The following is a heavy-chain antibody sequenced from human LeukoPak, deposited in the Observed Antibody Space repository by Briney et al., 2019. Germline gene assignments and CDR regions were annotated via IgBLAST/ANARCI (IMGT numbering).Heavy chain of an antibody. J-gene: IGHJ4*02. Sequence: PGGSLRLSCAASGFTFSDYWMSWVRQTPGKGLEWVANIKHDGSAKYYLDSVKGRFTLSRDNARNSLYLQMNSLRAEDTAVYYCARAGVRGVLLPVDYWGQGTLVTVSS. CDR2: IKHDGSAK. V-gene: IGHV3-7*01. CDR3: ARAGVRGVLLPVDY. D-gene: IGHD3-10*01. CDR1: GFTFSDYW.